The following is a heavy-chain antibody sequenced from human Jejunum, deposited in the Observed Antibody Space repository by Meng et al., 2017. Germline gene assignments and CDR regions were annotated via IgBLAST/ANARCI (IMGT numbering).Heavy chain of an antibody. CDR1: GGSISSKNHY. CDR2: IYYDENT. J-gene: IGHJ4*02. Sequence: SETLSLTCTVSGGSISSKNHYWGWIRQSPGKGLEWIGNIYYDENTYYNPSLKDRASMSVDTSKNLVSLKLSPVSAADTAVYFCARVALIWTGYPFDSWGQGTLVTVSS. V-gene: IGHV4-39*07. CDR3: ARVALIWTGYPFDS. D-gene: IGHD3/OR15-3a*01.